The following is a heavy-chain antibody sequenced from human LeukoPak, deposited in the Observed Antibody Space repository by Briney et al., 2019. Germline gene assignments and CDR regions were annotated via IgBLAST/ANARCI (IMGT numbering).Heavy chain of an antibody. CDR3: ATGIYSGRHTAFDY. Sequence: ASVKVSCKVSGYTLTELSMHWVRQAPGKGLEWMGGFDPEDGETIYAQKFQGRVTMTEDTSTDTAYMELSSLRSEDTAVYYCATGIYSGRHTAFDYWGQGTLVTVSS. D-gene: IGHD1-26*01. V-gene: IGHV1-24*01. J-gene: IGHJ4*02. CDR2: FDPEDGET. CDR1: GYTLTELS.